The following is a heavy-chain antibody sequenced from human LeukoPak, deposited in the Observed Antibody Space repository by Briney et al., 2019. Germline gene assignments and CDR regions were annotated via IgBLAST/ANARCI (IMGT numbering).Heavy chain of an antibody. D-gene: IGHD2-2*01. CDR3: AIDVVPAVHDAFDI. V-gene: IGHV7-4-1*02. J-gene: IGHJ3*02. CDR1: GYTFTSYG. CDR2: INTNTGNP. Sequence: ASVKVSCKASGYTFTSYGISWVRQAPGQGLEWMGWINTNTGNPTYAQGFTGRFVFSLDTSVSTAYLQISSLKAEDTAVYYCAIDVVPAVHDAFDIWGQGTMVTVSS.